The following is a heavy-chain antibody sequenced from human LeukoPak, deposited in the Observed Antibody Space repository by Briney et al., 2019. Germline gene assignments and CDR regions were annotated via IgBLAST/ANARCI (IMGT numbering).Heavy chain of an antibody. CDR2: IYYSGST. CDR3: AREVAARPPYYYYYMDV. CDR1: GGSISSGGYY. Sequence: PSETLSLTCTVSGGSISSGGYYWSWIRRHPGKGLEWIGYIYYSGSTYYNPSLKSRVTISVDTSKNQFSLKLSSVTAADTAVYYCAREVAARPPYYYYYMDVWGKGTTVTVSS. V-gene: IGHV4-31*03. J-gene: IGHJ6*03. D-gene: IGHD6-6*01.